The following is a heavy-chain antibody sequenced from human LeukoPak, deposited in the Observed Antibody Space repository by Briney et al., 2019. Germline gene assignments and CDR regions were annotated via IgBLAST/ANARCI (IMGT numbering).Heavy chain of an antibody. Sequence: GASVKVSCKASGYTFTSYYMHWVRQAPGQGLEWMGIINPSGGSTSYAQKFQGRVTMTTDTSTSTAYMELRSLRSDDTAVYYCARDWRSSSGVVDYWGQGTLVTVSS. CDR1: GYTFTSYY. V-gene: IGHV1-46*01. CDR3: ARDWRSSSGVVDY. D-gene: IGHD6-6*01. CDR2: INPSGGST. J-gene: IGHJ4*02.